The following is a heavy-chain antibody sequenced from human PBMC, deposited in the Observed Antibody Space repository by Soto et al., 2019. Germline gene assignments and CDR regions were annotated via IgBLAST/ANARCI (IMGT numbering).Heavy chain of an antibody. CDR1: GFSLSSHS. Sequence: EVQLVESGGGLAQPGGSLRLYCAASGFSLSSHSVNWVRQAPGKGLEWISYISGSSETKYNADSVKGRFTTYRDNVKNVVYLQMNGMRDYDTARYYCARGTSLGYYSYGMDVWCQGTTVTVSS. V-gene: IGHV3-48*02. J-gene: IGHJ6*02. CDR3: ARGTSLGYYSYGMDV. D-gene: IGHD3-10*01. CDR2: ISGSSETK.